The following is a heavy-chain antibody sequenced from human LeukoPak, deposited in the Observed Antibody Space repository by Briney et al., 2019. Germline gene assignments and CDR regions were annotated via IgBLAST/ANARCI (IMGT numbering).Heavy chain of an antibody. Sequence: GGSLRLSCAAAGLTFSSYSTSWVRQAPERGREWVSSISSSSGYIYYADSVKGRFTISRDNAKNSLYLQMNSLRAEDTAVYYCARAEMATIILIDYWGQGTLVTVSS. CDR3: ARAEMATIILIDY. CDR2: ISSSSGYI. D-gene: IGHD5-24*01. J-gene: IGHJ4*02. V-gene: IGHV3-21*01. CDR1: GLTFSSYS.